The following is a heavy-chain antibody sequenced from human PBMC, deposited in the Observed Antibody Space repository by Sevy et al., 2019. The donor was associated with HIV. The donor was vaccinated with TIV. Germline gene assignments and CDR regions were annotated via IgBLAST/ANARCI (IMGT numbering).Heavy chain of an antibody. CDR3: ARDYGGLNAFDF. J-gene: IGHJ3*01. D-gene: IGHD4-17*01. Sequence: GGSLRLSCAASGFIFSSYSMNWVRQAPGKGLEWVASISRSNTDIYYADSVKGRFTISRDDAKNSLYLQMNSLRAEDTAVYYCARDYGGLNAFDFWGQGTMVTVSS. CDR2: ISRSNTDI. CDR1: GFIFSSYS. V-gene: IGHV3-21*01.